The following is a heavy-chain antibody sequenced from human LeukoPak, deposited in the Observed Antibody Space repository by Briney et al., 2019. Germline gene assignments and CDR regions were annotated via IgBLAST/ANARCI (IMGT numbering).Heavy chain of an antibody. Sequence: PGGSLRLPCAVSGFTFSSYWMHWVRQVPGKGLVWVSRINSDGSYITYADSVKGRFTISRDNAKNTLYLQMNSLRAEDTAVYYCARGLWWWSDWGQGTLVTVSS. CDR2: INSDGSYI. J-gene: IGHJ4*02. D-gene: IGHD2-21*01. CDR3: ARGLWWWSD. CDR1: GFTFSSYW. V-gene: IGHV3-74*01.